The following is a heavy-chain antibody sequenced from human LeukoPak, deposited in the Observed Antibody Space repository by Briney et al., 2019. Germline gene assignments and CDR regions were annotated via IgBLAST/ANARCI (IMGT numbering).Heavy chain of an antibody. J-gene: IGHJ4*02. D-gene: IGHD6-19*01. V-gene: IGHV4-30-4*02. CDR2: NYYSGTT. CDR1: GGSISSGDYY. CDR3: ARAMAEQWLVS. Sequence: SETLSLTCTVSGGSISSGDYYWSWIRQPPGKGLEWIGYNYYSGTTYYNPSLKSRVTVSVDTSKNQFSLKLSSVTAADTAVYYCARAMAEQWLVSWGQGTLVTVSS.